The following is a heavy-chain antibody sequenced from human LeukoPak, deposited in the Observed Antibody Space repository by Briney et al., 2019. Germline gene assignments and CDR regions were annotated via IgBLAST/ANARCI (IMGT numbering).Heavy chain of an antibody. V-gene: IGHV3-66*01. CDR1: GFTVSSNY. CDR2: IYSGGST. J-gene: IGHJ4*02. CDR3: AGDRSYGYNLFFDY. Sequence: GGSLRLSCAASGFTVSSNYMSWVRQAPGKGLEWVSVIYSGGSTYYADSVKGRFTISRDNSKNTLYLQMNSLRAEDTAVYYCAGDRSYGYNLFFDYWGQGTLVTVSS. D-gene: IGHD5-18*01.